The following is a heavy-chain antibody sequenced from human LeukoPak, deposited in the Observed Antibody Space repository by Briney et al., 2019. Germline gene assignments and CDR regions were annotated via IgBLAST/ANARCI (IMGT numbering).Heavy chain of an antibody. Sequence: AGGSLRLSCAASGFTFSSYGMSWVRQAPGKGLEWVSAISGSGGSTYYADSVKGRFTISRDNSKNTLYLQMYSLRAEDTAVYYCAKDGFIRYYYDSSGYSYFDYWGQGTLVTVSS. D-gene: IGHD3-22*01. CDR1: GFTFSSYG. CDR2: ISGSGGST. V-gene: IGHV3-23*01. CDR3: AKDGFIRYYYDSSGYSYFDY. J-gene: IGHJ4*02.